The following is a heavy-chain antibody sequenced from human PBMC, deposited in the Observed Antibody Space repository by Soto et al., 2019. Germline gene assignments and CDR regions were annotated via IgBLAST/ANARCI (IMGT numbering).Heavy chain of an antibody. CDR3: VRASGEPYTS. D-gene: IGHD4-17*01. Sequence: GGSLRLSCAAPGFTFGSYSMNWVRQAQWKGLEWVTSISSSSSYIYYAVSVKGRFTISRDNAKNSPCLQMNSLRAEDTAVYFWVRASGEPYTSGGQGTRFPV. CDR2: ISSSSSYI. V-gene: IGHV3-21*01. J-gene: IGHJ4*02. CDR1: GFTFGSYS.